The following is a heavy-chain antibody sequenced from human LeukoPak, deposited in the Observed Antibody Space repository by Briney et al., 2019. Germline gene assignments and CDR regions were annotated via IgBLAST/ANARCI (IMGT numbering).Heavy chain of an antibody. CDR1: GYSSTNYG. V-gene: IGHV1-18*01. CDR3: ARTPPNGEHDY. Sequence: ASVKVSCKASGYSSTNYGISWVRQAPGQGLEWMGWISAYNGNTNYAQKLQGRVTMTTDTSTSTAYMELRSLRSDDTAVYYCARTPPNGEHDYWGQGTLVTVSS. D-gene: IGHD4-17*01. J-gene: IGHJ4*02. CDR2: ISAYNGNT.